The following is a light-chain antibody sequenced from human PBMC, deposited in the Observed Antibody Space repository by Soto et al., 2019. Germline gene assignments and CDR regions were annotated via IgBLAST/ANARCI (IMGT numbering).Light chain of an antibody. J-gene: IGKJ3*01. V-gene: IGKV3-20*01. Sequence: EIVLTQSPGTLSLSPGETATLSCRTSQTISRDXLAWYQQRHGQAPRLLVSATSRRATGIPDRFYGYGSGTXFTLTXXSLXXXDXXXXXXXXXYXSPHTFGPGTRVDIK. CDR1: QTISRDX. CDR2: ATS. CDR3: XXXYXSPHT.